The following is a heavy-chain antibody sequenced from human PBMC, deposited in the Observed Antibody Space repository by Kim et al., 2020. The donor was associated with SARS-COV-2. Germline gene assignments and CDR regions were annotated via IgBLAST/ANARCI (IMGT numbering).Heavy chain of an antibody. V-gene: IGHV1-18*01. CDR2: T. CDR3: ARDGGGSPLSDY. D-gene: IGHD3-16*01. J-gene: IGHJ4*02. Sequence: TNYARKLQGGVTMTTDTSTSTAYMELRSLRSDDTAVYYCARDGGGSPLSDYWGQGTLVTVSS.